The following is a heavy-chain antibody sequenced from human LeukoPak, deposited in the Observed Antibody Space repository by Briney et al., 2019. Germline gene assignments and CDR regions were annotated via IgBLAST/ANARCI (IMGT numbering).Heavy chain of an antibody. CDR1: GFTFSSYA. CDR2: ISGNIGST. Sequence: GGSLRLSCGASGFTFSSYAMSWVRQAPGKGLEWISTISGNIGSTYYADSVQGRFTISRDNARNTLFLEMNSLRAEDSAVYYCARDGFLGPVTAYLDYWGQGTPVTVSS. V-gene: IGHV3-23*01. J-gene: IGHJ4*02. CDR3: ARDGFLGPVTAYLDY. D-gene: IGHD2-21*02.